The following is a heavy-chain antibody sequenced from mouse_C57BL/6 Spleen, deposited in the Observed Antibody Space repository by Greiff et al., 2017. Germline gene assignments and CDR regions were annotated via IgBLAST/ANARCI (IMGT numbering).Heavy chain of an antibody. CDR2: INPSNGGT. D-gene: IGHD2-3*01. V-gene: IGHV1-53*01. CDR3: AREGIYDGYYGYFDY. Sequence: QVQLKQPGTELVKPGASVKLSCKASGYTFTSYWMHWVKQRPGQGLEWIGNINPSNGGTNYNEKFKSKATLTVDKSSSTAYMQLSSLTSEDSAVYYCAREGIYDGYYGYFDYWGQGTTLTVSS. J-gene: IGHJ2*01. CDR1: GYTFTSYW.